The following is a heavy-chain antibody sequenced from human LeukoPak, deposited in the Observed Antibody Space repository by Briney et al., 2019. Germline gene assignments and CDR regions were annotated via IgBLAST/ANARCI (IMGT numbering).Heavy chain of an antibody. CDR3: AKDNYHYGGYDGGDY. J-gene: IGHJ4*02. CDR1: GFTFSSYG. V-gene: IGHV3-30*02. CDR2: IRYDGSNK. Sequence: GGSLRLSCVASGFTFSSYGMHWVRQPPGKGLEWVAFIRYDGSNKYYADSVKGRFTISRDNSRDTLHLQMNSLRAEDTAVYYCAKDNYHYGGYDGGDYWGQGTLVTVSS. D-gene: IGHD4-17*01.